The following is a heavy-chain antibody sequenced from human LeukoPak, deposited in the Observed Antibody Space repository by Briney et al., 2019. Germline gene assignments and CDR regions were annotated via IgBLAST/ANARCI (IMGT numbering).Heavy chain of an antibody. Sequence: SETLSLTCSVSGGSFGSYYWTWIRQSPGKGLEWIGHIFYSGSTNYNPSLKSRVTISIDTSKNQFSLKLSSVTAADTAVYYCARDGYSSSWYGRRGNWFDPWGQGTLVTVSS. CDR1: GGSFGSYY. CDR2: IFYSGST. CDR3: ARDGYSSSWYGRRGNWFDP. V-gene: IGHV4-59*01. D-gene: IGHD6-13*01. J-gene: IGHJ5*02.